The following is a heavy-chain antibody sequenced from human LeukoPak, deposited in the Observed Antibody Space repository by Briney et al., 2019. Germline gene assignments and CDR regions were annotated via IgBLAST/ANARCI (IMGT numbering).Heavy chain of an antibody. CDR2: IYYSGST. CDR1: GGSISSGDYY. J-gene: IGHJ3*02. D-gene: IGHD2-2*01. CDR3: ARVCPSDIVVVPAAPGFAFDI. Sequence: PSETLSLTCTVSGGSISSGDYYWSWIRQPPGKGLEWIGYIYYSGSTYYNPSLKSRVTISVDTSKNQFSLKLSSVTAADTAVYYCARVCPSDIVVVPAAPGFAFDIWGQGTMVTVSS. V-gene: IGHV4-30-4*08.